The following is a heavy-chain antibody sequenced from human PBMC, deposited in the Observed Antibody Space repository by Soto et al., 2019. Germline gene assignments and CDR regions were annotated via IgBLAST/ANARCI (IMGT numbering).Heavy chain of an antibody. J-gene: IGHJ4*02. CDR1: GGSVSSDNYY. V-gene: IGHV4-61*01. Sequence: PSETLSLTCTVSGGSVSSDNYYWNWMRQPPGRALEWIGYIYHSGSTDYNPPLKSRLTMSIDTSKNQFSLKLSSVTAADTAVYFCARRKYHHESSGYPFDYWGQGTLVTVSS. CDR3: ARRKYHHESSGYPFDY. CDR2: IYHSGST. D-gene: IGHD3-22*01.